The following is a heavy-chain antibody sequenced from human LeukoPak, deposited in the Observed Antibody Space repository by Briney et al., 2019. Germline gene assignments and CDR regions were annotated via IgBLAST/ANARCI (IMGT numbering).Heavy chain of an antibody. J-gene: IGHJ4*02. CDR2: ISGSAYST. D-gene: IGHD5-12*01. CDR3: AKEAGYSGYDYPDY. V-gene: IGHV3-23*01. CDR1: GFTFSSYA. Sequence: GGSLRLSCAASGFTFSSYAMSWVRQAPGKGLEWVSGISGSAYSTYYADSVQGRFTISRDNSKNTLYLQMNSLRAEDAAVYYCAKEAGYSGYDYPDYWGQGTLVTVSS.